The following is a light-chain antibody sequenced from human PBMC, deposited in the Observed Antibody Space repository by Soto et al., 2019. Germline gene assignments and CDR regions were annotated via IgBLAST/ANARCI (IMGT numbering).Light chain of an antibody. J-gene: IGKJ3*01. V-gene: IGKV1-33*01. Sequence: DIQMTQSPSSLSASVGDRVTIACQASQDIRNYLNWYQQKPGKAPKLLIFDASNLETGVPSRFSGSGSETDFTFTISSLQPEDVATYYCQQYDDLTGFGPGTKVDIK. CDR3: QQYDDLTG. CDR2: DAS. CDR1: QDIRNY.